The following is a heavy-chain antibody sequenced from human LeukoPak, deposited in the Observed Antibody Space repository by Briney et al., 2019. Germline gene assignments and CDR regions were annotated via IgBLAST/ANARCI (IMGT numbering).Heavy chain of an antibody. J-gene: IGHJ4*02. D-gene: IGHD6-13*01. CDR3: AKDGSIAAAGTLDY. Sequence: ETLSLTCSVSGGSINGFLWNWIRQSPGKGLEWVSSISSSSSYIYYADSVKGRFTISRDNPKNSLYLQMNSLRAEDTAVYYCAKDGSIAAAGTLDYWGQGTLVTVSS. CDR1: GGSINGFL. V-gene: IGHV3-21*01. CDR2: ISSSSSYI.